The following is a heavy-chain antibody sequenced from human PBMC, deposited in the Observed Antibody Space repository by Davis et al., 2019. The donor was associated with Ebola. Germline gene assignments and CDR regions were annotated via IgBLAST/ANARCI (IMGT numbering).Heavy chain of an antibody. D-gene: IGHD6-19*01. J-gene: IGHJ4*02. CDR1: GFTFSSYA. CDR2: ISGSGGSA. CDR3: ARVARAAGYSSGWYFDY. Sequence: GESLKISCAASGFTFSSYAMSWVRQAPGKGLEWVSAISGSGGSAYYADSVKGRFTISRDNSKNTLYLQMNSLRAEDTAVYYCARVARAAGYSSGWYFDYWGQGTLVTVSS. V-gene: IGHV3-23*01.